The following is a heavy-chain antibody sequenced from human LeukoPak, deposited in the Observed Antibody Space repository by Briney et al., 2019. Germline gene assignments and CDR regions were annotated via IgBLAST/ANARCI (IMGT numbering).Heavy chain of an antibody. CDR2: ISYDGSNK. Sequence: GGSLRLSCAASGFTFSSYGMHWVRQAPGKGLEWVAVISYDGSNKYYADSVKGRFTISRDNSKNPLYLQMNSLRAEDTAVYYCARERYDYVWGTYPQAFDIWGQGTMVTVSS. CDR3: ARERYDYVWGTYPQAFDI. V-gene: IGHV3-30*03. J-gene: IGHJ3*02. CDR1: GFTFSSYG. D-gene: IGHD3-16*02.